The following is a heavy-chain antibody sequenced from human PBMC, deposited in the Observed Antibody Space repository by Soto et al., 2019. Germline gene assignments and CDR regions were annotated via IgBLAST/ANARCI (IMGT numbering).Heavy chain of an antibody. Sequence: GGSLRLSCAASGVTFSSYALSWVRQAPGKGLEWVSIISGSGTSTYYADSVKGRFTFSRDNSKNTLYLQMNSLRVEDTAVYYCAKTNNGWYTPFDYWGQGTLVTVSS. CDR1: GVTFSSYA. CDR3: AKTNNGWYTPFDY. CDR2: ISGSGTST. J-gene: IGHJ4*02. D-gene: IGHD6-19*01. V-gene: IGHV3-23*01.